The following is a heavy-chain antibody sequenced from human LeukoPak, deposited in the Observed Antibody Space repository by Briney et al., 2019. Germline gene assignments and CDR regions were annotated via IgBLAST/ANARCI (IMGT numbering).Heavy chain of an antibody. CDR3: ARHPLLGNHFDI. D-gene: IGHD1-14*01. Sequence: SETLSLTCTVSGGPISSSSYYWGWIRQPPGKGLEWIGGIYYSGSTYYNPSLKSRVTISVDTSKNQFSLKLSSVTAADTAVYYCARHPLLGNHFDIWGQGTMVTVSS. CDR2: IYYSGST. V-gene: IGHV4-39*01. J-gene: IGHJ3*02. CDR1: GGPISSSSYY.